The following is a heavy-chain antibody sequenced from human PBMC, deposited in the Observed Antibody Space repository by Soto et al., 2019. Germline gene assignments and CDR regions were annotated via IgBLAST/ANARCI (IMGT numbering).Heavy chain of an antibody. D-gene: IGHD3-10*01. Sequence: SETLSLTCTVSGGSIRSGGYYWTWIRHFPGKGLEWIGNIYYSGTTYYNPSLKSRLTMSVDTSKNQFSLRLNSVTAADTAMYFCARDRPMATSGSARYYCELDVWGQGTTVKVSS. CDR2: IYYSGTT. CDR1: GGSIRSGGYY. V-gene: IGHV4-31*03. CDR3: ARDRPMATSGSARYYCELDV. J-gene: IGHJ6*01.